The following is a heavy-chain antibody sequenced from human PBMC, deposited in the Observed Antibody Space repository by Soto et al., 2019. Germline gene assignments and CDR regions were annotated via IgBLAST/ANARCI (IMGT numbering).Heavy chain of an antibody. CDR1: GFTFSDSD. CDR3: AKVFCSGGGCPTYYYYMDV. V-gene: IGHV3-23*01. J-gene: IGHJ6*03. Sequence: PGGSLRLSFAASGFTFSDSDMRWVRQAPGKGLEWVLTVRARGGSASYADSVKGRFTVSRDNSKSTLFLQMNNLRTEDTAIYYCAKVFCSGGGCPTYYYYMDVWGKGTTVTVSS. CDR2: VRARGGSA. D-gene: IGHD2-15*01.